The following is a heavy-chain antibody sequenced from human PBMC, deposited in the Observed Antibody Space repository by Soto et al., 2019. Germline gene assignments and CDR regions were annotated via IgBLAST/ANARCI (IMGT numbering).Heavy chain of an antibody. CDR3: AREHSGSYYVEEDYFDY. J-gene: IGHJ4*02. D-gene: IGHD1-26*01. CDR1: GGSISSGDYY. V-gene: IGHV4-30-4*01. CDR2: IYYSGST. Sequence: SETPSLTCTVSGGSISSGDYYWSWIRQPPGKGLEWIGYIYYSGSTYYNPSLKSRVTISVDTSKNQFSLKLSSVTAADTAVYYCAREHSGSYYVEEDYFDYWGQGTLVTVSS.